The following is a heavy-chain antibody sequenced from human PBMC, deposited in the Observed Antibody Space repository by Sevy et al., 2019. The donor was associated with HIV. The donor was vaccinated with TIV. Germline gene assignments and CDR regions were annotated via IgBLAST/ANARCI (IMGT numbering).Heavy chain of an antibody. CDR2: ISNSSSYI. V-gene: IGHV3-21*01. D-gene: IGHD6-13*01. CDR1: GLRFSNYN. J-gene: IGHJ6*02. CDR3: ASEKEQLVLWPYYGMDV. Sequence: GGSLRLSCAASGLRFSNYNMNWVRQAPGQGLEWVACISNSSSYIYYVDSVKGRFTISRDNAKNSLYLQMTSVRAEDTAVYYCASEKEQLVLWPYYGMDVWGQGTTVTVSS.